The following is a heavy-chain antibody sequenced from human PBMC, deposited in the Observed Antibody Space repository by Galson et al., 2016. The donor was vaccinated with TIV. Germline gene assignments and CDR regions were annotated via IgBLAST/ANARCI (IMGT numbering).Heavy chain of an antibody. D-gene: IGHD3-22*01. Sequence: SLRLSCAASGFTFSSFAVSWVRQAPGKGLEWVSGISAGGGRTNYADSVKGRFTISRDNPKNTLYLQMSSLKAEDTAVYFGAKMDSSGFAYVRRFDFWGQGTLATVSS. CDR3: AKMDSSGFAYVRRFDF. CDR2: ISAGGGRT. CDR1: GFTFSSFA. J-gene: IGHJ4*02. V-gene: IGHV3-23*01.